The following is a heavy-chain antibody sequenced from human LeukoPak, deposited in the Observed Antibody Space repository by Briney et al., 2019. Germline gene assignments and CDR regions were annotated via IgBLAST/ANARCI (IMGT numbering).Heavy chain of an antibody. CDR1: GGSFSGYY. CDR3: ARGYGYADY. Sequence: NPSETLSLTCAVYGGSFSGYYWSWIRQPPGKGLEWIGEINHSGSTNYNPSLKSRVTISVDTSKNQFSLKLSSVTAADTAVYYCARGYGYADYWGQGTLVTVSS. V-gene: IGHV4-34*01. CDR2: INHSGST. J-gene: IGHJ4*02. D-gene: IGHD5-18*01.